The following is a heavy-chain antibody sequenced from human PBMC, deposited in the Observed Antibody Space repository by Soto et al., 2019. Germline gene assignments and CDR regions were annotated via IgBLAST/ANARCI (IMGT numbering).Heavy chain of an antibody. J-gene: IGHJ3*01. CDR1: GFSFSGYN. Sequence: VGSLRLSCAASGFSFSGYNMNWVRQAPGKGLEWVSSISGDSNYIYYADSVQGRFTISRDNAKNSVYLQMNSLRAEDTAVYYCARVVYFDRSAYGLWGQGTMVTVSS. CDR3: ARVVYFDRSAYGL. D-gene: IGHD3-22*01. CDR2: ISGDSNYI. V-gene: IGHV3-21*01.